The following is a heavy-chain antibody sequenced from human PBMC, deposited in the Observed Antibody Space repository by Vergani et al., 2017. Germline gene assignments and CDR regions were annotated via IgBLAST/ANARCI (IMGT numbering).Heavy chain of an antibody. J-gene: IGHJ4*02. V-gene: IGHV4-39*07. CDR1: GGSISSSSYY. D-gene: IGHD3-22*01. CDR3: ARGDKLTYYYDSSTFDY. Sequence: QLQLQESGPGLVKPSETLSLTCTVSGGSISSSSYYWGWIRQPPGKGLEWIGSIYYSGSTYYNPSLKSRVTISVDTSKNQFSLKLSSVTAADTAVYYCARGDKLTYYYDSSTFDYWGQGTLVTVSS. CDR2: IYYSGST.